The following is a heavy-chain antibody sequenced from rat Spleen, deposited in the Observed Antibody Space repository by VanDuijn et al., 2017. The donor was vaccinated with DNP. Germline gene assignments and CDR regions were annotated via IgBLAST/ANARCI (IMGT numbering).Heavy chain of an antibody. CDR1: GVTFSDYN. V-gene: IGHV5S10*01. D-gene: IGHD3-1*01. J-gene: IGHJ2*01. Sequence: EVQLVESGGGLVQPGGSLNLSCAASGVTFSDYNMAWVRQAPEKGLEWVATIIYDGTRTYDRDSVKGRFTISRDNAKSTLYLQMESLRTEDTATYYCAKEALRAPFDYWGQGVMVTVSS. CDR3: AKEALRAPFDY. CDR2: IIYDGTRT.